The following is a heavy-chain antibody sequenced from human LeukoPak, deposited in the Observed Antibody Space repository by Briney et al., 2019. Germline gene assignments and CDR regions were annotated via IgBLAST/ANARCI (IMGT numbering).Heavy chain of an antibody. CDR2: ISYDGSNK. Sequence: GGSLRLSCAASGFTFSSYAMHCVRLAPGKGLEGVSVISYDGSNKYYADSVKGRFTISRDNSKNTLYLQMNSLRAEDTAVYYCARTPPQYSSGWYFDHWGQGTLVTVSS. CDR3: ARTPPQYSSGWYFDH. CDR1: GFTFSSYA. J-gene: IGHJ4*02. V-gene: IGHV3-30*04. D-gene: IGHD6-19*01.